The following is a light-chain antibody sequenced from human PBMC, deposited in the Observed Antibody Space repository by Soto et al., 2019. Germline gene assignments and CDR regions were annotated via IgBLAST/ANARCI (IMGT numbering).Light chain of an antibody. V-gene: IGLV2-8*01. CDR3: SSYAGSNNYV. Sequence: QSALTQPPSASGSPGQSVTISCTGTSSDVGGYNYVSWYQQHPGKAPKLMISEVTKRPSGVPDRFSGSKSGNTASLTVSGLQDEDEADYYSSSYAGSNNYVFGSGTKVTVL. J-gene: IGLJ1*01. CDR1: SSDVGGYNY. CDR2: EVT.